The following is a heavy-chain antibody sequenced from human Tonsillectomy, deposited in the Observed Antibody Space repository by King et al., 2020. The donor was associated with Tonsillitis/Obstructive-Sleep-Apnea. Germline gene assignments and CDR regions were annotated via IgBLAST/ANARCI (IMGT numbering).Heavy chain of an antibody. Sequence: VQLVESGGGLVQPGGSLRLSCAASGFTFSSDWMNWVGQAPGKGLVWVSRINSDGSSTNYADSVKGRFTISRDNAKNTLYLQMNSLRAEDTAVYYCAREDPTGKIDYWDQGTLVTVSS. J-gene: IGHJ4*02. CDR3: AREDPTGKIDY. CDR1: GFTFSSDW. V-gene: IGHV3-74*01. CDR2: INSDGSST. D-gene: IGHD1-1*01.